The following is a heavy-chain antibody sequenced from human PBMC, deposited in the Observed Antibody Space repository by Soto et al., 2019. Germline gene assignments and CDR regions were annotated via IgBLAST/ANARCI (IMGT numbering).Heavy chain of an antibody. CDR1: GFTFSSYS. CDR2: ISSSSSYI. Sequence: LRLSFAASGFTFSSYSMNWVRQAPGKGLEWVSSISSSSSYIYYADSVKGRFTISRDNAKNSLYLQMNSLRAEDTAVYYCASYGSGTFDYWGQGTLVTVSS. V-gene: IGHV3-21*01. D-gene: IGHD3-10*01. CDR3: ASYGSGTFDY. J-gene: IGHJ4*02.